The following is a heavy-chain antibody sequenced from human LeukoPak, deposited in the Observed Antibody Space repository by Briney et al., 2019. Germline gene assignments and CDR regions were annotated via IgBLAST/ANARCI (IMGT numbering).Heavy chain of an antibody. V-gene: IGHV3-30*02. D-gene: IGHD3-10*01. CDR1: GLTFSSYG. CDR3: ANSYGSGSPLPLFDY. J-gene: IGHJ4*02. CDR2: IRYDGSNK. Sequence: PGGSLRLSCAASGLTFSSYGMHWVRQAPGKGLGWVAFIRYDGSNKYYADSVKGRFTISRDNSKNTLYLQMNSLRAEDTAVYYCANSYGSGSPLPLFDYWGQGTLVTVSS.